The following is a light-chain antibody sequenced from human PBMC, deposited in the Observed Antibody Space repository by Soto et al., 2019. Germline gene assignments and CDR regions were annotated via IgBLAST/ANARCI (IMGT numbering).Light chain of an antibody. V-gene: IGLV3-21*04. Sequence: SYELTQPPSVSVAPGKTARITCGGNNIGSKSVHWYQQKPGQAPVLVIYYDSDRPSGIPERFSGSTSGNTATLTISRVEAGDEADYYCQVWDSSSDHSVVFGGGTKLTV. CDR1: NIGSKS. CDR3: QVWDSSSDHSVV. CDR2: YDS. J-gene: IGLJ2*01.